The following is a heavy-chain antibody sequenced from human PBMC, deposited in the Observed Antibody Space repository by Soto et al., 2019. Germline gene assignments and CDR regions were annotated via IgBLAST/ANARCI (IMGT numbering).Heavy chain of an antibody. CDR1: GYTFTSYG. CDR3: ARISAIAAGMITSGGVAKFDY. D-gene: IGHD3-16*01. CDR2: ISAYNGNT. Sequence: QVQLVQSGAEVKKPGASVKVSCKASGYTFTSYGISWVRQAPGQGLEWMGWISAYNGNTNYAQKLQGRVTMTTDTSTSTAYMELRSLRSDDTAVYYCARISAIAAGMITSGGVAKFDYWGQGTLVTVSS. V-gene: IGHV1-18*01. J-gene: IGHJ4*02.